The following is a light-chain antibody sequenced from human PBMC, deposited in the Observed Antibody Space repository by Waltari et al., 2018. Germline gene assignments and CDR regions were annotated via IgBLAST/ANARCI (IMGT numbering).Light chain of an antibody. Sequence: QLVLTQSPSASASPGASVKLTCSLSSGPSGYALAWPQHRPEKGPRYLMKVNSAGSHYKGDGIPDRFAGSSSGAERYLTISSLQSEDEADYYCQTWGTGVWVFGGGTKLTVL. V-gene: IGLV4-69*01. CDR2: VNSAGSH. CDR1: SGPSGYA. CDR3: QTWGTGVWV. J-gene: IGLJ3*02.